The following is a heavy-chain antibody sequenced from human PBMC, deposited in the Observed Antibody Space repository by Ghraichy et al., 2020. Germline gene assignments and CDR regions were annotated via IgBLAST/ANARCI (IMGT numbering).Heavy chain of an antibody. D-gene: IGHD2-2*01. J-gene: IGHJ5*02. Sequence: GGSLRLSCAASGFTFSSYAMSWVRQAPGKGLEWVSAISCSGGSTYYADSVKGRFTISRDNSKNTLYLQMNSLRAEDTAVYYCAKASYCSSTSCYVGWFDPWGQGTLVTVSS. CDR2: ISCSGGST. V-gene: IGHV3-23*01. CDR1: GFTFSSYA. CDR3: AKASYCSSTSCYVGWFDP.